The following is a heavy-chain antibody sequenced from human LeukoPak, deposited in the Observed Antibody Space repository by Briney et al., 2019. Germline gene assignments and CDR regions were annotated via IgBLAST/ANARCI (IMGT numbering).Heavy chain of an antibody. CDR1: GGSISSYY. CDR3: ASSYNYRYYFDY. CDR2: IYTSGST. Sequence: SETLSLTCTVSGGSISSYYWSWLRQPAGKGLEWIGRIYTSGSTNYNPSLKRRVTMSVDTSKNQFSLKLNSVTAADTAVYYCASSYNYRYYFDYWGQGTLVTVSS. V-gene: IGHV4-4*07. D-gene: IGHD5-18*01. J-gene: IGHJ4*02.